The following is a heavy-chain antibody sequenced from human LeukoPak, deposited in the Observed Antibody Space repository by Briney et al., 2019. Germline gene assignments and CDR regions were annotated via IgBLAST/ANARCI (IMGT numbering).Heavy chain of an antibody. CDR1: GYTFTDYY. Sequence: ASVKVSCKTSGYTFTDYYLHWVRQAPGQGLEWMGWINPKSGGTNYAQKFQGRVTMTSDTSISTAYMDLFRLRSDDTAVYHCAGGIGRYSSSYFDYWGQGTLVTVSS. CDR2: INPKSGGT. D-gene: IGHD3-16*01. J-gene: IGHJ4*02. CDR3: AGGIGRYSSSYFDY. V-gene: IGHV1-2*02.